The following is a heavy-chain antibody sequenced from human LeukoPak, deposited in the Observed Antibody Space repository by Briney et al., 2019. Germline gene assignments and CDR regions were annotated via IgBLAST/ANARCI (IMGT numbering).Heavy chain of an antibody. J-gene: IGHJ6*02. V-gene: IGHV4-39*07. CDR1: GGSISSGSYY. CDR2: IYYSGST. CDR3: ARDGRYCSGGSCYSGYGMDV. Sequence: SQTLSLTCTVSGGSISSGSYYWSWIRQPAGKGLEWIGSIYYSGSTYYNPSLKSRVTISVDTSKNQFSLKLSSVTAADTAVYYCARDGRYCSGGSCYSGYGMDVWGQGTTVTVSS. D-gene: IGHD2-15*01.